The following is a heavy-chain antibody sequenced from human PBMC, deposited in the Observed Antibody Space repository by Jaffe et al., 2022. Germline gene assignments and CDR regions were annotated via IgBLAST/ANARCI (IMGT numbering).Heavy chain of an antibody. V-gene: IGHV1-46*01. CDR1: GITLTNHF. D-gene: IGHD6-13*01. CDR2: VHPDTITT. J-gene: IGHJ4*02. Sequence: QVQLVQSGAEVKEPGASVKLSCKASGITLTNHFMHWVRQAPGQGLEWMGTVHPDTITTTYSLRFQGRVTMTSDTSTSTVSLELRSLRSEDTALYYCMREAIGAAKNFDCWGQGTLVTVSS. CDR3: MREAIGAAKNFDC.